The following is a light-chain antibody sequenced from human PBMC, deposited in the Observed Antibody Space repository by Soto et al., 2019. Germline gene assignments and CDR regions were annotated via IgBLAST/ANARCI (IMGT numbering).Light chain of an antibody. CDR1: QSVSTN. CDR3: HQYNNWRT. CDR2: GAS. Sequence: EVVLTQSPATLSVSPGERATLSCRASQSVSTNLAWYQQRPGQAPRLLIYGASARATGIPARFSGSGAGTEFTLTISSLQSEDFAVYYCHQYNNWRTFGQGTRLE. J-gene: IGKJ5*01. V-gene: IGKV3-15*01.